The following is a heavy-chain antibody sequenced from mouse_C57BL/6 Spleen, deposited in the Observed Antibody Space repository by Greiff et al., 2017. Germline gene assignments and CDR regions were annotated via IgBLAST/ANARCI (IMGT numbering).Heavy chain of an antibody. CDR1: GYAFSSSW. V-gene: IGHV1-82*01. D-gene: IGHD4-1*01. CDR2: IYPGDGDT. J-gene: IGHJ2*01. CDR3: ARGWDAYYFDD. Sequence: VQLQQSGPELVKPGASVKISCKASGYAFSSSWMNWVKQRPGKGLEWIGRIYPGDGDTNYNGKFKGKATLTADKSSSTAYMQLSSLTSEDSAVYFCARGWDAYYFDDWGQGTTLTVSS.